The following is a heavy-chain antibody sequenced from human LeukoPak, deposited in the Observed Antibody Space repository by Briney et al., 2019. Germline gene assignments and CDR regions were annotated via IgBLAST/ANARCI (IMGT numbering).Heavy chain of an antibody. V-gene: IGHV3-23*01. CDR3: AREYDFWSGYLGY. Sequence: PGGSLRLSCTVSGFSFSSYAMSWVRQAPGKGLEWVSAISDSGGSTYYADSVKGRFTISRDNAKNSLYLQMNSLRAEDTAVYYCAREYDFWSGYLGYWGQGTLVTVSS. D-gene: IGHD3-3*01. CDR2: ISDSGGST. J-gene: IGHJ4*02. CDR1: GFSFSSYA.